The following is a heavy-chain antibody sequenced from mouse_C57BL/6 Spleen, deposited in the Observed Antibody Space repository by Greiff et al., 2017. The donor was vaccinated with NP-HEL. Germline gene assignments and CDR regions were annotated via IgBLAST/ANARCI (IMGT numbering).Heavy chain of an antibody. Sequence: VQLVESGAELARPGASVKMSCKASGYTFTSYTMHWVKQRPGQGLEWIGYINPSSGYTKYNQKFKDKATLTADKSSSTAYMQLSSLTSEDSADYYCARPLNYNGSGPEWFAYWGKGTLVTVSA. CDR2: INPSSGYT. D-gene: IGHD1-1*01. CDR1: GYTFTSYT. V-gene: IGHV1-4*01. CDR3: ARPLNYNGSGPEWFAY. J-gene: IGHJ3*01.